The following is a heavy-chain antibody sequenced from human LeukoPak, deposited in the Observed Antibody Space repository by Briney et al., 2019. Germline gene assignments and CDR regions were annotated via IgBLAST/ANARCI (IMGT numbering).Heavy chain of an antibody. J-gene: IGHJ5*02. CDR1: GGSITSYY. V-gene: IGHV4-59*12. CDR2: IYYSGST. Sequence: SETLSLTCTVSGGSITSYYWSWTRQPPGKGLEWIGYIYYSGSTNYNPSLKSRVTISVDTSKNQFSLKLSSVTAADTAVYYCARGGVNYKIAGPWGQGALVTVSS. CDR3: ARGGVNYKIAGP. D-gene: IGHD3-10*01.